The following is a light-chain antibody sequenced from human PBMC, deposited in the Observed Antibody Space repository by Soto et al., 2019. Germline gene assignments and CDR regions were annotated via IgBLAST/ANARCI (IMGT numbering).Light chain of an antibody. J-gene: IGLJ2*01. CDR2: LEGSGSY. CDR3: ETWDSNTRV. V-gene: IGLV4-60*02. Sequence: QSVLTQSSSASASLGSSVTLTCTLSSGHSSYIIAWHHQQPGKAPRYLMKLEGSGSYNKGSGVPDRFSGSSSGADRYLTISNLQFEDEANYYCETWDSNTRVFGGGTKLTVL. CDR1: SGHSSYI.